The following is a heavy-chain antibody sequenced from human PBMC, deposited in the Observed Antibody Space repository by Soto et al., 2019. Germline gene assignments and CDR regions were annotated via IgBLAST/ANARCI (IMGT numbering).Heavy chain of an antibody. Sequence: PSETLSLTCTVSGGSITTYYWSWIRQPPGKGLEWIGYIYYTGSTNYNPSLRSRVTISVDTSKNQFSLKLSSVTAADTAVYYCAERKGGYWGQGTLVTVSS. D-gene: IGHD3-16*01. CDR1: GGSITTYY. V-gene: IGHV4-59*01. CDR3: AERKGGY. CDR2: IYYTGST. J-gene: IGHJ4*02.